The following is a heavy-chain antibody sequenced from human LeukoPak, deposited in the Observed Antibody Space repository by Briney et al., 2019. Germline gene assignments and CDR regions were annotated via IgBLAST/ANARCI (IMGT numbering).Heavy chain of an antibody. CDR3: ARAPGKGLLWSPFDY. V-gene: IGHV4-39*07. CDR1: GGPISSSSYY. CDR2: IYYSGST. J-gene: IGHJ4*02. D-gene: IGHD3-10*01. Sequence: KPSETLSLTCTVSGGPISSSSYYWGWIRQPPGKGLEWIGSIYYSGSTYYNPSLKSRVTISVDTSKNQFSLKLSSVTAADTAVYYCARAPGKGLLWSPFDYWGQGTLVTVSS.